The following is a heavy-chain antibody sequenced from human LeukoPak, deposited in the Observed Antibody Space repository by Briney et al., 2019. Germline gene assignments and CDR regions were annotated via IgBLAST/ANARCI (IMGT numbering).Heavy chain of an antibody. D-gene: IGHD4-23*01. Sequence: GGTLRLSCAASGFTFSSYAMSSGRHAPGKGLEWVSAISGSGGSTYSAASVKGRFTISRDNSKNTLYLQMNSLRAEDTAVYYCAKERWTTTAFDYWGQGTLVTVSS. J-gene: IGHJ4*02. CDR1: GFTFSSYA. V-gene: IGHV3-23*01. CDR2: ISGSGGST. CDR3: AKERWTTTAFDY.